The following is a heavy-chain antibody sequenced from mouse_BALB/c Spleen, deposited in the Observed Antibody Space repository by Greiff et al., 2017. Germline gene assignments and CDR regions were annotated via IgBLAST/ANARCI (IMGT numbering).Heavy chain of an antibody. J-gene: IGHJ4*01. Sequence: EVQLVESGGGLVQPGGSLKLSCAASGFTFSSYTMSWVRQTPEKRLEWVAYISNGGGSTYYPDTVKGRFTISRDNAKNTLYLQMSSLKSEDTAMYYCAKYGNYDAMDYWGQGTSVTVSS. CDR2: ISNGGGST. CDR3: AKYGNYDAMDY. D-gene: IGHD2-10*02. CDR1: GFTFSSYT. V-gene: IGHV5-12-2*01.